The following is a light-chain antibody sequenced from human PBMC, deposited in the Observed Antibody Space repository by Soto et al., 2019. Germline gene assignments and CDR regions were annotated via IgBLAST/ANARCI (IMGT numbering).Light chain of an antibody. J-gene: IGKJ5*01. Sequence: EIVLTQSLATLSLSPEEIATLSCRASPSVASNLAWYQQKPGQATRILIYGTSTRATGVPDRFSGSGSGTDFTLTISSLQAADFAVYHCQHYNNWPITFGQGTRLEIK. CDR2: GTS. V-gene: IGKV3-15*01. CDR3: QHYNNWPIT. CDR1: PSVASN.